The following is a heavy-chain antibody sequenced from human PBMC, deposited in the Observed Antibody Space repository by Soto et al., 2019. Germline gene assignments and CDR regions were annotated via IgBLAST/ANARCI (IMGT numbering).Heavy chain of an antibody. CDR1: GGSVSSYY. Sequence: SETLSLTCSVSGGSVSSYYWSWIRQPPGKGLEWIGYIYYSGSTNYNPSLKSRVTMSVDTSKNQFSLKLSSVTAADTAVYYCARSPRSGYYFYFDYWGQGSLVTVSS. D-gene: IGHD3-3*01. V-gene: IGHV4-59*08. CDR2: IYYSGST. CDR3: ARSPRSGYYFYFDY. J-gene: IGHJ4*02.